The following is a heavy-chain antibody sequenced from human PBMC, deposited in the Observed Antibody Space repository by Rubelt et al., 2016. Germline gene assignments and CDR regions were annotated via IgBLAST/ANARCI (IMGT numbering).Heavy chain of an antibody. Sequence: QVQLQQWGAGLLKPSETLSLICAVYGASFSDYYWSWIRQPPGKGLEWIGEINHSGSTNYNPSLKSRVTISVDTSKNQFSLKLTSVTAADTAVYYCARGANYYGSSGYYPIDCWGRGTLVTVSS. J-gene: IGHJ4*02. V-gene: IGHV4-34*02. CDR1: GASFSDYY. CDR3: ARGANYYGSSGYYPIDC. D-gene: IGHD3-22*01. CDR2: INHSGST.